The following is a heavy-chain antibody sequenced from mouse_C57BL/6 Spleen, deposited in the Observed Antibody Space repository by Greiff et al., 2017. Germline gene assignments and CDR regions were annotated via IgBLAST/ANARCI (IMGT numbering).Heavy chain of an antibody. V-gene: IGHV1-39*01. D-gene: IGHD2-3*01. CDR2: LNPNYGTT. CDR3: ARSGGYYSYAMDY. Sequence: VHVKQSGPELVKPGASVKISCKASGYSFTDYNMNWVKQSNGKSLEWIGVLNPNYGTTSYNQKFKGKATLTVDQSSSTAYMQLNSLTSEDSAVYYCARSGGYYSYAMDYWGQGTSVTVSS. J-gene: IGHJ4*01. CDR1: GYSFTDYN.